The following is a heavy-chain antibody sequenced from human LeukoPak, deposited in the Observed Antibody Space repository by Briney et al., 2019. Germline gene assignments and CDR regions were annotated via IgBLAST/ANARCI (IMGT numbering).Heavy chain of an antibody. CDR1: GFTFSSYG. D-gene: IGHD6-19*01. CDR2: ISYDGSNK. Sequence: GGSLRLSCAASGFTFSSYGMHWVRQAPGKGLEWVAVISYDGSNKYYADSVKGRFTISRDNAKNSLYLQMNSLRAEDTAVYYCARDLSSGRVGFWFDPWGQGTLVTVSS. V-gene: IGHV3-30*03. J-gene: IGHJ5*02. CDR3: ARDLSSGRVGFWFDP.